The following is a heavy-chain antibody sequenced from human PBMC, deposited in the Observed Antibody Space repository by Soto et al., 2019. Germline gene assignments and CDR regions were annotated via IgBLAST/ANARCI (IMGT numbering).Heavy chain of an antibody. CDR1: GDSISSSDKY. CDR2: LYYSENT. J-gene: IGHJ4*02. V-gene: IGHV4-39*01. Sequence: SETRSLACIVSGDSISSSDKYWGWIRQPLGKGLEWIVSLYYSENTYYNPSLKSRVTISVDTSKNQFSLRLTSVTAADTAVYYCATHPPYGPLDHWGQGTLVTVSS. CDR3: ATHPPYGPLDH. D-gene: IGHD4-17*01.